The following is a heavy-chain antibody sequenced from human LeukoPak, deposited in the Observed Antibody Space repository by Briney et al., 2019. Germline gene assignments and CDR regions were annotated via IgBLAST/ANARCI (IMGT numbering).Heavy chain of an antibody. CDR2: INPNSGGT. CDR1: GYTFTGYH. Sequence: ASVKVSCKASGYTFTGYHMHWVRQAPGQGPEWMGRINPNSGGTNYAQKFQGRVTMTRDTSISTAYMELSRLRSDDTAVYYCARSGPGYSSGWGFDYWGQGTLVTVSS. D-gene: IGHD6-19*01. V-gene: IGHV1-2*06. CDR3: ARSGPGYSSGWGFDY. J-gene: IGHJ4*02.